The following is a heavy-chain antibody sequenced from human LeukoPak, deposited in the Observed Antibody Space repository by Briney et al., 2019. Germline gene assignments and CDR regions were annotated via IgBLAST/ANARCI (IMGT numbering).Heavy chain of an antibody. J-gene: IGHJ4*02. D-gene: IGHD3-16*01. V-gene: IGHV4-38-2*02. CDR1: GFSITTDYY. CDR2: IYHTGRT. Sequence: PSETLSLTCTVSGFSITTDYYWGWIRRPPGKGLEWIGSIYHTGRTSYNPSLKSRVTLSVDTSKNQFSLRLSYVTAADTAVYYCARRGDYWGQGTLVTVSS. CDR3: ARRGDY.